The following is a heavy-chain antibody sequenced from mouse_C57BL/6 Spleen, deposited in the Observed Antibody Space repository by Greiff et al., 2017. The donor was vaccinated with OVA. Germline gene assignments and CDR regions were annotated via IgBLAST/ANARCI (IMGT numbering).Heavy chain of an antibody. J-gene: IGHJ4*01. V-gene: IGHV1-59*01. CDR3: ARYYYGSSHAMDY. Sequence: QVQLQQPGAELVRPGTSVKLSCKASGYTFTSYWMHWVKQRPGQGLEWIGVIDPSDSYTNYNQKFKGKATLTVDTSSSTAYMQLSSLTSEDSAGYYCARYYYGSSHAMDYWGQGTSVTVSS. CDR1: GYTFTSYW. CDR2: IDPSDSYT. D-gene: IGHD1-1*01.